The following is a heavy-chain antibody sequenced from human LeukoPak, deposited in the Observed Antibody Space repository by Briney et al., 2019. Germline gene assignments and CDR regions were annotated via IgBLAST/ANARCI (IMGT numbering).Heavy chain of an antibody. CDR1: GFTFRSYA. Sequence: GGSLRLSCAASGFTFRSYAMSWVRQAPGKGLEWVSAISGSGGSTYYAHSVKGRFTISRDNSKNTLYLQMNSLRAEDTAVYYCAKDSVVVVAATHRAYFDYWGQGTLVTVSS. J-gene: IGHJ4*02. V-gene: IGHV3-23*01. D-gene: IGHD2-15*01. CDR2: ISGSGGST. CDR3: AKDSVVVVAATHRAYFDY.